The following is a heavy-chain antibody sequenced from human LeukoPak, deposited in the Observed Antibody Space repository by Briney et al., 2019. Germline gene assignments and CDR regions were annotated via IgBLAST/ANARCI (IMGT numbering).Heavy chain of an antibody. CDR3: TKLARAPRYFDY. J-gene: IGHJ4*01. CDR1: VFTFSDHY. V-gene: IGHV3-72*01. CDR2: SRDKGNSDTT. Sequence: PGVSLTLSCAPSVFTFSDHYIEWARHAPGKGLEWVRRSRDKGNSDTTAYAASVRGSLTISRDDSKNALYPQMNTRKIEAPAVYYCTKLARAPRYFDYWGQGPLVTLPS.